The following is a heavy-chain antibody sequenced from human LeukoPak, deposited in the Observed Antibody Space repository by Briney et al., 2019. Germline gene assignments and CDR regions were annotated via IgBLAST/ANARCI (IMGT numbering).Heavy chain of an antibody. D-gene: IGHD1-26*01. Sequence: SGTLSLTCAVSGASIDSHSWWSWVRQPPGKGLEWIGEIYHSGGANYKPSLKSRVTMSVDTSKNHFSLKLTSVTAADTAVYYCAYSRNFALDNWGQGTLVTVSS. CDR2: IYHSGGA. CDR3: AYSRNFALDN. J-gene: IGHJ4*02. V-gene: IGHV4-4*02. CDR1: GASIDSHSW.